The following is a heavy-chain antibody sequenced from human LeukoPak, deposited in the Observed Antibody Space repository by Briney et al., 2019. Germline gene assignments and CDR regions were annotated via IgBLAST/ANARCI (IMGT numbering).Heavy chain of an antibody. D-gene: IGHD3-22*01. V-gene: IGHV4-34*01. CDR2: INHSGST. J-gene: IGHJ4*02. CDR3: ARRYDSSGYFTGR. Sequence: PSETLSLTCAVYGGSFSGYYWSWIRQPPGKGLEWIGEINHSGSTNYNPSLKSRVTISVDTSKNQFSLKLSSVTAADTAVYYCARRYDSSGYFTGRWGQGTLVTVSS. CDR1: GGSFSGYY.